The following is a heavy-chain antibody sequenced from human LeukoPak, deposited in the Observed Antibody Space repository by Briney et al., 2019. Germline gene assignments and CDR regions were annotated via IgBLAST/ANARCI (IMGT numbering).Heavy chain of an antibody. V-gene: IGHV4-4*02. CDR1: GGSISSSNW. J-gene: IGHJ6*02. D-gene: IGHD2/OR15-2a*01. Sequence: PSETLSLTCAVSGGSISSSNWWSWVRQPPGKGLECIGSISHTGSTYYNPSLKSRVTISVDSSKNQFSLKLSSVTAADTAVYYCAREGYFYGMDVWGQGTTVTVSS. CDR3: AREGYFYGMDV. CDR2: ISHTGST.